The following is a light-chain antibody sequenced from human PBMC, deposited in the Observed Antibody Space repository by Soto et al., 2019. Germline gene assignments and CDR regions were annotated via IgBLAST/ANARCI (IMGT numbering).Light chain of an antibody. CDR3: QQYGSSPT. J-gene: IGKJ1*01. V-gene: IGKV3-20*01. Sequence: EIVLTQSPGTLSLSPGECASLSCRASQSVSSSYLAWYQQKPGQAPRLLIYGASSRATGIPDRFSGSGSGTDFTLTISRLEPEDFAVYYCQQYGSSPTFGQGTKVDIK. CDR2: GAS. CDR1: QSVSSSY.